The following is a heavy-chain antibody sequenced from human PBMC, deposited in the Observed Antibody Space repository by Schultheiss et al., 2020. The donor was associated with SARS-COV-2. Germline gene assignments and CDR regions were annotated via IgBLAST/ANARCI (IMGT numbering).Heavy chain of an antibody. CDR2: ISSSGSTI. CDR1: GFTFSSYS. J-gene: IGHJ6*02. V-gene: IGHV3-21*01. Sequence: GGSLRLSCAASGFTFSSYSMNWVRQAPGKGLEWVSSISSSGSTIYYADSVKGRFTISRDNAKNSLYLQMNSLRAEDTAVYYCARAAARPGENYYYYGMDVWGQGTTVTVSS. CDR3: ARAAARPGENYYYYGMDV. D-gene: IGHD6-6*01.